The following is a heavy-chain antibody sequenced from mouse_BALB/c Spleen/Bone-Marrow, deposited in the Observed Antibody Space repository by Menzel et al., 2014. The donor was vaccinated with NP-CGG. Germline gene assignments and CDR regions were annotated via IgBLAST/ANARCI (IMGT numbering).Heavy chain of an antibody. Sequence: VQLQQSGAELVTPGPSEQLSCKASGHTFTTYWMHWVKQRPGHGLEWIGQVDPSDGYTNYSQMLKGKATPTVDKSSSTAYMQLSSLSSEDSAVYCCTRGGDNFAWFAYGGQGTLVTVSA. D-gene: IGHD1-3*01. V-gene: IGHV1-69*02. CDR3: TRGGDNFAWFAY. CDR2: VDPSDGYT. CDR1: GHTFTTYW. J-gene: IGHJ3*01.